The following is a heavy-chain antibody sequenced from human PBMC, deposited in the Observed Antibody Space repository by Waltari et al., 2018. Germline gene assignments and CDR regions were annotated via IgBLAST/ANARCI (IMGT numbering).Heavy chain of an antibody. D-gene: IGHD2-2*02. CDR1: GGSFSGYY. V-gene: IGHV4-34*01. Sequence: QVQLQQWGAGLLKPSETLSLTCAVYGGSFSGYYWSWIRQPQGKGLEWIGEINHSGSTNYNPSLKSLVTISVDTSKNQFSLKLSSVTAADTAVYYCARGGYCSSTSCYTTGNWFDPWGQGTLVTVSS. CDR2: INHSGST. J-gene: IGHJ5*02. CDR3: ARGGYCSSTSCYTTGNWFDP.